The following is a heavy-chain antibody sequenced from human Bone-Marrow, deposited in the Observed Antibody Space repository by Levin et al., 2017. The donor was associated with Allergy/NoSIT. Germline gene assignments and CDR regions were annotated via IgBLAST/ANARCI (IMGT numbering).Heavy chain of an antibody. Sequence: PGGSLRLSCAASGFTFSSYAMHWVRQAPGKGLEWVAVISYDGSNKYYADSVKGRFTISRDNSKNTLYLQMNSLRAEDTAVYYCARGAYYDSSGYYLDYWGQGTLVTVSS. J-gene: IGHJ4*02. D-gene: IGHD3-22*01. CDR2: ISYDGSNK. V-gene: IGHV3-30*04. CDR3: ARGAYYDSSGYYLDY. CDR1: GFTFSSYA.